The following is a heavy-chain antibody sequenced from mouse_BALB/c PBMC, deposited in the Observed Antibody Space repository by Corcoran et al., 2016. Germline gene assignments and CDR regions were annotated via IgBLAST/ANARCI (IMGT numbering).Heavy chain of an antibody. V-gene: IGHV9-3-1*01. Sequence: QIQLVQSGPELKKPGETVKISCKASGYTFTNYGMNWVKQAPGKGLKWKGWINTYTGEPTYADDFKGRFAFSLETSASTAYLQINNLKNEDTATYFCASYGSSYGWFAYWGQGTLVTVSA. CDR3: ASYGSSYGWFAY. D-gene: IGHD1-1*01. CDR1: GYTFTNYG. CDR2: INTYTGEP. J-gene: IGHJ3*01.